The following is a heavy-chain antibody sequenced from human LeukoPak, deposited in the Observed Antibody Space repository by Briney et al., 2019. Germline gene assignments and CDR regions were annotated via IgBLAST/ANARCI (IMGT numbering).Heavy chain of an antibody. V-gene: IGHV1-46*01. J-gene: IGHJ4*02. CDR3: ARDGTGVYNLVQY. D-gene: IGHD5-24*01. CDR1: GYTFTNYY. CDR2: INPSGGT. Sequence: GASVKVSRTASGYTFTNYYMNWVRQAPGQGLEWMGIINPSGGTIYAQKFQGRVTMTRDTSISAVYMELSRLRSDDTAVYYCARDGTGVYNLVQYWGEGTLVTVSS.